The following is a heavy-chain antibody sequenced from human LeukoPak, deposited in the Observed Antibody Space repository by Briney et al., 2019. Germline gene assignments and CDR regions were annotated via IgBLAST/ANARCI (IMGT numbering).Heavy chain of an antibody. CDR2: IYYSGST. CDR1: GGSISSGGYS. D-gene: IGHD3-22*01. CDR3: ARAESSGYVDY. Sequence: PSQTLSLTCAVSGGSISSGGYSWSWIRQPPGKGLEWIGYIYYSGSTYYNPSLKSRVTISVDTSKNQFSLKLSSVTAADTAVYYCARAESSGYVDYWGQGTLVTVSS. J-gene: IGHJ4*02. V-gene: IGHV4-30-4*01.